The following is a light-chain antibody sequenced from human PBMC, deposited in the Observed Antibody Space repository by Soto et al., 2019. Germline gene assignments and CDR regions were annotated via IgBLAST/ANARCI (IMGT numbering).Light chain of an antibody. V-gene: IGKV1-5*03. Sequence: DSQMTQSPSTLSASVGDRVTMTCRASQSIRTWLAWYQQKPGKAPRLLMYQASSLKSGVPSRFSGSGSETDFTLTITSLQPDDTATYFCQQYSTYLWTFGQGTKVDIK. CDR3: QQYSTYLWT. J-gene: IGKJ1*01. CDR2: QAS. CDR1: QSIRTW.